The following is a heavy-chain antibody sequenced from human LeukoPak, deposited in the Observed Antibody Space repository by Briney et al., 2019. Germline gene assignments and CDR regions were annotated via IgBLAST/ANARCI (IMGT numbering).Heavy chain of an antibody. Sequence: SETLSLTCTVPGGSISSYYWSWIRQPPGKGLEWIGYIYYSGSTNYNPSLKSRVTISVDTSKNQFSLKLSSVTAADTAVYYCARVTWRAVDYWGQGTLVTVSS. J-gene: IGHJ4*02. V-gene: IGHV4-59*01. CDR2: IYYSGST. CDR1: GGSISSYY. CDR3: ARVTWRAVDY.